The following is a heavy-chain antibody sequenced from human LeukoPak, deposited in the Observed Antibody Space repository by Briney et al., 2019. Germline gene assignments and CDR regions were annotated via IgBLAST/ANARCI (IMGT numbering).Heavy chain of an antibody. Sequence: GGSLRLSCAASGFTFSSYAVNWVRQAPGKGLEWVSTISGRGGSKHYADSVEGRFTISRDNSKNTVYLQMNSLRAEDTAIYYCAKLTSASGAYGVDVWGQGTTVTVSS. CDR3: AKLTSASGAYGVDV. CDR1: GFTFSSYA. J-gene: IGHJ6*02. CDR2: ISGRGGSK. V-gene: IGHV3-23*01. D-gene: IGHD3-10*01.